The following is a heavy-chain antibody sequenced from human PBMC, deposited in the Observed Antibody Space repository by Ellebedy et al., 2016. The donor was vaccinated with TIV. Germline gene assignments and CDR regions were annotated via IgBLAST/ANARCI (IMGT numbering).Heavy chain of an antibody. J-gene: IGHJ4*02. CDR3: ARDPRPYLRYGHYDF. CDR2: INDISSHI. Sequence: PGGSLRLSCAASGFTFSSYAMNWVRQAPGKGLEWVSSINDISSHIYYADSLRGRFTISRDNATNSLFLQMDNLRADDTAVYYCARDPRPYLRYGHYDFWGQGALVTVSS. D-gene: IGHD3-9*01. CDR1: GFTFSSYA. V-gene: IGHV3-21*01.